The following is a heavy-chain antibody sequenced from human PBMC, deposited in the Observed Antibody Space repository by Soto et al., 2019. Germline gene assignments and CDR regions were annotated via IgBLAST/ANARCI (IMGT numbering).Heavy chain of an antibody. V-gene: IGHV4-59*08. CDR1: GGSISSYY. Sequence: SETLSLTCTVSGGSISSYYWSWIRQPPGKGLEWIGCIYYSGSTNYNPSLKSRVTISIDTSKNQFSLKLNSVTAADTAVYYCARKLAVAGTVDWFDPWGQGTLVTVSS. CDR2: IYYSGST. D-gene: IGHD6-19*01. CDR3: ARKLAVAGTVDWFDP. J-gene: IGHJ5*02.